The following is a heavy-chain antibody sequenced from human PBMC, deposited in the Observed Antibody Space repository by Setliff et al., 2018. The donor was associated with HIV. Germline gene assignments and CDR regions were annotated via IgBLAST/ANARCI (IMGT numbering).Heavy chain of an antibody. V-gene: IGHV3-48*03. Sequence: PGGSLRLSCAASGFTFSTYEMNWVRQAPGKGLEWVSYISSSGSTIYYADSVKGRFTISRDNAKNSLYLQMNSLRAEDTAVYYCARAPYSSSSYFDYWGQGTLVTVSS. CDR2: ISSSGSTI. CDR1: GFTFSTYE. D-gene: IGHD6-6*01. CDR3: ARAPYSSSSYFDY. J-gene: IGHJ4*02.